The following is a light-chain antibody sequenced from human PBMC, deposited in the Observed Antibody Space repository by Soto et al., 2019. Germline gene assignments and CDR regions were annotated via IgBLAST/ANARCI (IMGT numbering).Light chain of an antibody. J-gene: IGKJ2*01. CDR2: GAS. CDR1: QSVINN. CDR3: QQYNYWPSYA. Sequence: EIVMTQFPATLSVSPGESATLSCRASQSVINNLAWYQQKPGQAPRLLIYGASTRATGIPARFRGSGSGTEFTLTISSLQSEDIAVYYCQQYNYWPSYAFGQGTKLEIK. V-gene: IGKV3-15*01.